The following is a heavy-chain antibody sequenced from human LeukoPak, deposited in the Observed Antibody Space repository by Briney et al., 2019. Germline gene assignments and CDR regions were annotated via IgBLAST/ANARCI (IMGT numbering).Heavy chain of an antibody. D-gene: IGHD2-2*01. Sequence: SETLSLTCTVSGGSISSYYWSWIRQPPGKGLEWIGYIYYSGSTNYNPSLKSRVTISVDTSKNQFSLKLSSVTAADTAVYYCARAKQGDCSSTSCYLGYYYYYMDVWGKGTTVTVSS. J-gene: IGHJ6*03. CDR3: ARAKQGDCSSTSCYLGYYYYYMDV. CDR2: IYYSGST. CDR1: GGSISSYY. V-gene: IGHV4-59*01.